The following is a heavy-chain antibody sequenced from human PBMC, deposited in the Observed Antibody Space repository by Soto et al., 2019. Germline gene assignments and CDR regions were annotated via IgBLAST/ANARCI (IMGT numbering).Heavy chain of an antibody. Sequence: SCAASGFTFSSYGMHWVRQAPGKGLEWVAVISYDGSNKYYADSVKGRFTISRDNSKNTLYLQMNSLRAEDTAVYYCAKDRNWNYVDYWGQGTLVTVSA. CDR1: GFTFSSYG. CDR3: AKDRNWNYVDY. CDR2: ISYDGSNK. V-gene: IGHV3-30*18. D-gene: IGHD1-1*01. J-gene: IGHJ4*02.